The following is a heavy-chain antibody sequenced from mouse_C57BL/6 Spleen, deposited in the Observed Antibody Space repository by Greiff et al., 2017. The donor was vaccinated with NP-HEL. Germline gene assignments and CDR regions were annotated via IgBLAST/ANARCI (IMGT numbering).Heavy chain of an antibody. CDR2: IDPSDSET. CDR3: ARGKSSPFAY. Sequence: QVQLQQSGAELVRPGSSVKLSCKASGYTFTSYWMHWVKQRPIQGLEWIGNIDPSDSETHYNQKFKDKATLTVDKSSSTAYMQLSSLTSEDSAVYYCARGKSSPFAYWGQGTLVTVSA. J-gene: IGHJ3*01. CDR1: GYTFTSYW. D-gene: IGHD1-1*01. V-gene: IGHV1-52*01.